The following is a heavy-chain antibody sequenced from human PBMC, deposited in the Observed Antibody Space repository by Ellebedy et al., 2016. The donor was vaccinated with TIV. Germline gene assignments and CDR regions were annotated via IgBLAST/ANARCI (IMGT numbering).Heavy chain of an antibody. CDR2: ISPDSGGT. CDR1: GYTFTANY. Sequence: ASVKVSCKASGYTFTANYIHWVRQAPGRGLEWMGWISPDSGGTNFAQKFQGRVTMTRDTSINTAYMELSRLESDDTAVYYCARVRRGSSGMDVWGQGTTVTVSS. V-gene: IGHV1-2*02. D-gene: IGHD6-13*01. J-gene: IGHJ6*02. CDR3: ARVRRGSSGMDV.